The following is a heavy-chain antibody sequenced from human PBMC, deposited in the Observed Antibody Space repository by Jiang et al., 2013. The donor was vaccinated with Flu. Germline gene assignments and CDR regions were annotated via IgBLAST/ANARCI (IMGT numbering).Heavy chain of an antibody. CDR2: INHSGST. Sequence: LLKPSETLSLTCAVYGGSFSGYYRSWIRQPPGKGLEWIGEINHSGSTNYNPSLKSRVTISVDTSKNQFSLKLSSVTAADTAVYYCARGREWLGKYYYGMDVWGKGTTVTVSS. D-gene: IGHD6-19*01. J-gene: IGHJ6*04. CDR1: GGSFSGYY. V-gene: IGHV4-34*01. CDR3: ARGREWLGKYYYGMDV.